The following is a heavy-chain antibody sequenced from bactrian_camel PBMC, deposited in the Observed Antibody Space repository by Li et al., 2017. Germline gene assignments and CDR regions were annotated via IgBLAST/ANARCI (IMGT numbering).Heavy chain of an antibody. D-gene: IGHD3*01. CDR3: ATERPIWEWGPEYNY. V-gene: IGHV3-2*01. J-gene: IGHJ4*01. CDR1: GFKFSSYY. CDR2: VSTDGSKT. Sequence: VQLVESGGDLVQPGGSLRLSCAASGFKFSSYYMSWVRQAPGKGLEWVSSVSTDGSKTYYADSAKARFTISRDNAKSTVYLQMNSLKSEDSALYYCATERPIWEWGPEYNYWGQGTQVTVS.